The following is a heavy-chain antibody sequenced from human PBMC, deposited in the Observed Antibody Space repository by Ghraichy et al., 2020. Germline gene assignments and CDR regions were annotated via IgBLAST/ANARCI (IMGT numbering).Heavy chain of an antibody. CDR1: GGSFSGYY. Sequence: SETLSLTCAVYGGSFSGYYWSWIRQPPGKRLEWIGEINHSGSTNYNPSLKSRVTISVDTSKNQFSLKLSSVTAADTAVYYCARRRAAAGTLGAFDIWGQGTMVTVSS. V-gene: IGHV4-34*01. D-gene: IGHD6-13*01. CDR2: INHSGST. J-gene: IGHJ3*02. CDR3: ARRRAAAGTLGAFDI.